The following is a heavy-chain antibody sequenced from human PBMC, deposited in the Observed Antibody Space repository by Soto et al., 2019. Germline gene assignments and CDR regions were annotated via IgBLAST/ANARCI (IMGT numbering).Heavy chain of an antibody. Sequence: SETLSLTCTVSGGSVSSGSHYWSWIRQPPGKGLEWIGYIYYSGSTNYNTSLKSRVIISVDTSKNQFSLNLSSVTAADTAVYYCARGYYGSESGGYYFDYWGKGTRVTVSS. V-gene: IGHV4-61*01. J-gene: IGHJ4*02. D-gene: IGHD3-10*01. CDR2: IYYSGST. CDR3: ARGYYGSESGGYYFDY. CDR1: GGSVSSGSHY.